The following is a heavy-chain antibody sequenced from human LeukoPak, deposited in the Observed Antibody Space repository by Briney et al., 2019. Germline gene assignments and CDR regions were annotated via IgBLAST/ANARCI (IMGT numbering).Heavy chain of an antibody. J-gene: IGHJ4*02. CDR1: GGSFSGYY. CDR2: INHSGST. V-gene: IGHV4-34*01. Sequence: SETLSLTCAVYGGSFSGYYWSWIRQPPGKGLEWIGEINHSGSTNYNPSLKSRVTISVDTSKNQFSLKLSSVTAADTAVYYCAVLPGAAAGSIDYWGQGTLVTVSS. CDR3: AVLPGAAAGSIDY. D-gene: IGHD6-13*01.